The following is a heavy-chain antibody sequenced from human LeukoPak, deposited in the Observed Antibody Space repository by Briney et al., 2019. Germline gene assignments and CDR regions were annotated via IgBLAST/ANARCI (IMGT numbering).Heavy chain of an antibody. CDR3: ARDSGTTGEVKFDP. D-gene: IGHD3-10*01. Sequence: SETLSLSCTVSGGSISSYYWSWIRQPAGTALEWIGRIYTSGTITYNPSLKSRVTMSVDTSKNQFSLKLSSVTAADTAVYYCARDSGTTGEVKFDPWGQGTLVTVSS. CDR2: IYTSGTI. CDR1: GGSISSYY. J-gene: IGHJ5*02. V-gene: IGHV4-4*07.